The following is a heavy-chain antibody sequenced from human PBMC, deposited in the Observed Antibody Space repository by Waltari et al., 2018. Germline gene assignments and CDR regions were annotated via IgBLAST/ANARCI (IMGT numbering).Heavy chain of an antibody. V-gene: IGHV1-8*01. CDR1: GYTFTSYD. J-gene: IGHJ4*02. Sequence: QVQLVQSGAEVKKPGASVKVSCKASGYTFTSYDINWVRQATGQGLEWMGWMNPNSGNTGYAQKCQGRVTVTRDTSTSTVYMELSSLRFEDTAVYYCARAIAAAGTHTPIFDYWGQGTLVTVSS. CDR3: ARAIAAAGTHTPIFDY. CDR2: MNPNSGNT. D-gene: IGHD6-13*01.